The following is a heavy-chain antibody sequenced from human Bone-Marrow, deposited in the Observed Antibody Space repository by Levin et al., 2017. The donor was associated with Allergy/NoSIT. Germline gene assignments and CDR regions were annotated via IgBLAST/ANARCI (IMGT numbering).Heavy chain of an antibody. V-gene: IGHV1-69*13. CDR2: IIPIFGTA. Sequence: ASVKVSCKASGGTFSSYAISWVRQAPGQGLEWMGGIIPIFGTANYAQKFQGRVTITADESTSTAYMELSSLRSEDTAVYYCVLSGSYYSVSGGIWGQGTLVTVSS. CDR1: GGTFSSYA. CDR3: VLSGSYYSVSGGI. D-gene: IGHD1-26*01. J-gene: IGHJ4*02.